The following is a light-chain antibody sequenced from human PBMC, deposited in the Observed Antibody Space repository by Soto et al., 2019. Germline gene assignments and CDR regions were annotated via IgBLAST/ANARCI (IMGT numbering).Light chain of an antibody. CDR2: GAS. Sequence: EIVMTQSPATLSVSPGERATLSCRASQSVRSNLAWYQQKPGQAPRLLIYGASTRATGIPARFSGRGSGAEFTLTISSLQSEDFAVYYCQQYNNWPGTFGQGTKVEIK. V-gene: IGKV3-15*01. J-gene: IGKJ1*01. CDR1: QSVRSN. CDR3: QQYNNWPGT.